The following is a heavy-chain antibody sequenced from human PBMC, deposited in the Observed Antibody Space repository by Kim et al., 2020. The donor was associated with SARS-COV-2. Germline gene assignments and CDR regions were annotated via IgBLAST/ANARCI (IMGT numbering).Heavy chain of an antibody. CDR3: ARVGSNYYGSGRDYYYYGMDV. Sequence: GGSLRLSCAASGFTFSSYDMHWVRQATGKGLEWVSAIGTAGDTYYPGSVKGRFTISRENAKNSLYLQMNSLRAGDTAVYYCARVGSNYYGSGRDYYYYGMDVWGQGTTVTVSS. CDR2: IGTAGDT. J-gene: IGHJ6*02. D-gene: IGHD3-10*01. V-gene: IGHV3-13*04. CDR1: GFTFSSYD.